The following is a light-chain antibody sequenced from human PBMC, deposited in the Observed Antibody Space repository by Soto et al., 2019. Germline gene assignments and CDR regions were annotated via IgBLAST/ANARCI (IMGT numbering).Light chain of an antibody. CDR1: SSDVGGYNY. Sequence: QCVLNQPASVYGSPRQSITISCTGTSSDVGGYNYVSWYQQHPGKAPKLMIYDVSNRPSGVSNRFSGSKSGNTASLTISGLQAEDEADYYCSSYTSSSHVFGTGTKVTVL. J-gene: IGLJ1*01. V-gene: IGLV2-14*01. CDR2: DVS. CDR3: SSYTSSSHV.